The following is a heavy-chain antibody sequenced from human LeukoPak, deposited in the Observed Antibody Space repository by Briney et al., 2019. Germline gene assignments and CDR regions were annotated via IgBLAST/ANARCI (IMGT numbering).Heavy chain of an antibody. CDR2: MSGCGGST. CDR3: ARIRRLLWFGELGVDYFDY. V-gene: IGHV3-23*01. D-gene: IGHD3-10*01. CDR1: GFTFSSYA. Sequence: GESLRLSCAASGFTFSSYAMSWVRQAPGKGLEWVSAMSGCGGSTYYADSVKGRFTISRDNSKNTLYLQMNSLSAEDTAVYYCARIRRLLWFGELGVDYFDYWGQGTLVTVSS. J-gene: IGHJ4*02.